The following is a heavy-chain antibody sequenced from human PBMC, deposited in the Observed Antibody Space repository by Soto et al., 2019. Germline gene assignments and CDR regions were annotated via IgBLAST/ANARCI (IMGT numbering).Heavy chain of an antibody. CDR2: IYYSGST. D-gene: IGHD1-26*01. CDR3: ARDLGRMRGRSWFDP. V-gene: IGHV4-59*01. Sequence: QVQLQASGPGLVKPSETLSLTCTVSGGSISSYYWSWIRQPPGKGLEWIGYIYYSGSTNYNPSLKSRVTISVDTSKNQFSLKLSSVTAADTAVYYCARDLGRMRGRSWFDPWGQGTLVTVSS. J-gene: IGHJ5*02. CDR1: GGSISSYY.